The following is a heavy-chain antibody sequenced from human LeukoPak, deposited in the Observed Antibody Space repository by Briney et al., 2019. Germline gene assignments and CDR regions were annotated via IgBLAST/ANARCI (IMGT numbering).Heavy chain of an antibody. CDR2: ISPSGGST. J-gene: IGHJ5*02. V-gene: IGHV1-46*01. Sequence: GASVKVSCKASGYTFTSSDINWVRQATGQGPEWMGVISPSGGSTIYAQKFKGRVTLTRDMSTSTDYLELSSLRSEDTAVYYCARASFWESPINWFAPWGQGTLVTVSS. CDR1: GYTFTSSD. CDR3: ARASFWESPINWFAP. D-gene: IGHD3-16*01.